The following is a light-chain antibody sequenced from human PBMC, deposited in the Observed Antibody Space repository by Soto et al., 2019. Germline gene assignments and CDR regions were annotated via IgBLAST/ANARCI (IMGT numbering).Light chain of an antibody. V-gene: IGKV3-20*01. Sequence: EIVLTQSPGTLSLSPGERATLSCRASQSVSSSYLAWYQQKPGQAPRLLIYGASSRATVIPDRFSGSGSGTDFTLTLSRLEPEDYAVYYCQQYVSSYTFGQGTKLAIK. CDR2: GAS. CDR3: QQYVSSYT. J-gene: IGKJ2*01. CDR1: QSVSSSY.